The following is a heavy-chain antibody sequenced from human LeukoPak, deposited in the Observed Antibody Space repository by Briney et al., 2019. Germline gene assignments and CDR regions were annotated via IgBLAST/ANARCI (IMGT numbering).Heavy chain of an antibody. CDR1: GGTFSSYA. V-gene: IGHV1-69*01. D-gene: IGHD3-22*01. CDR3: ARPQPNYYDSSGYYRNAFDI. J-gene: IGHJ3*02. Sequence: ASVKVSCEASGGTFSSYAISWVRQAPGQGLEWMGGIIPIFGTANYAQKFQGRVTITADESTSTAYMELSSLRSEDTAVYYCARPQPNYYDSSGYYRNAFDIWGQGTMVTVSS. CDR2: IIPIFGTA.